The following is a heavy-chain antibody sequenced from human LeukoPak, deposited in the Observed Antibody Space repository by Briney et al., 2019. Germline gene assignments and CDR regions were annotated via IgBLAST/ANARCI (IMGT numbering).Heavy chain of an antibody. D-gene: IGHD2-15*01. V-gene: IGHV4-31*03. CDR2: IYYSGST. CDR3: ATTPDIVVVVAAIRLDY. J-gene: IGHJ4*02. CDR1: GGSISSGGYY. Sequence: ASQTLSLTCTVSGGSISSGGYYWSWIRQHPGKGLEWIGYIYYSGSTYYNPSLKSRVTISVDTSKNQFSLKLSSVTAADTAVYYCATTPDIVVVVAAIRLDYWGQGTLVTVSS.